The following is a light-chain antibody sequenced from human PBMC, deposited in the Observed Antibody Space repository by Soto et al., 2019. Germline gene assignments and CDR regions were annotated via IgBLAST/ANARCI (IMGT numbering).Light chain of an antibody. J-gene: IGLJ3*02. Sequence: QSVLTQPPSVSGAPGQKVTISCTRSSSNIGAAYDVHWYQHLPGTAPKLLIYGNNNRTSGVPDRFSCSKSGTSASLAITGLQAEDEADYYCQSYDSSLSGWVFGGGTKLTVL. CDR1: SSNIGAAYD. V-gene: IGLV1-40*01. CDR2: GNN. CDR3: QSYDSSLSGWV.